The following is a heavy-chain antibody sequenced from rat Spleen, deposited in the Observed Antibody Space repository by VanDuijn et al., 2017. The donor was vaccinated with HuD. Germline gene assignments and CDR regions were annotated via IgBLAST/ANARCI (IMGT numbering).Heavy chain of an antibody. J-gene: IGHJ4*01. V-gene: IGHV2-41*01. Sequence: QVQLKESGPGLVQPSQTLSLTCTVAGFSLTSYNVHWVRQPPGKGLEWMGVIWNTGGTRLNPALKSRLSISRDTSKNQVFLKMSSLQSEDTTTYYCARAPGNGYVMDAWGQGASVTVSS. CDR2: IWNTGGT. CDR1: GFSLTSYN. D-gene: IGHD5-1*01. CDR3: ARAPGNGYVMDA.